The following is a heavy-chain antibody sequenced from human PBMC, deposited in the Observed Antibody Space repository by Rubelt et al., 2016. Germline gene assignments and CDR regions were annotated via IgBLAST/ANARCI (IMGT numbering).Heavy chain of an antibody. CDR1: GGSFSGYY. V-gene: IGHV4-34*01. CDR2: INHSGST. Sequence: QVQLQQWGAGLLKPSETLSLTCAVYGGSFSGYYWSWIRQPPGKGLEWIGDINHSGSTNYNPSLKSRVTISVHTSKNQFSLKLSSVTAADTAVYYCARGRGISGRFDPWGQGTLVTVSS. J-gene: IGHJ5*02. D-gene: IGHD2-15*01. CDR3: ARGRGISGRFDP.